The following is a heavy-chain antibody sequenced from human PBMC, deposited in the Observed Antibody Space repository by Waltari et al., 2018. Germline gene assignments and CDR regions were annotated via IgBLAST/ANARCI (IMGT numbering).Heavy chain of an antibody. D-gene: IGHD2-21*01. CDR2: IYSGGAT. CDR1: GASLSIRSRDY. Sequence: QLELQESGPGLVKPSETLSLTCIVSGASLSIRSRDYWGWIRQPPGKGLEWIGSIYSGGATHYNPSLTSRVTLSVDTSKNQFSLRLRSVTAADTAVYYCARYIVGTMVDYWSPGTLVTVSS. J-gene: IGHJ4*02. CDR3: ARYIVGTMVDY. V-gene: IGHV4-39*01.